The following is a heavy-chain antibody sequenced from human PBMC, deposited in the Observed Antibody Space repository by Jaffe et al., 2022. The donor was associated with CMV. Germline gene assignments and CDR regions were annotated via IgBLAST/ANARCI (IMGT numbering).Heavy chain of an antibody. D-gene: IGHD3-10*01. Sequence: EVLLVESGGGLVQPGGSLRLSCEASGFTFRTYEMNWVRQAPGKGLEWLSFISSSGSPIFYADSVKGRFTISRDNAQNSLFLQLNSLRVEDTAVYYCVRGRVYGSRWMDVWGTGTTVTVSS. J-gene: IGHJ6*04. CDR2: ISSSGSPI. V-gene: IGHV3-48*03. CDR3: VRGRVYGSRWMDV. CDR1: GFTFRTYE.